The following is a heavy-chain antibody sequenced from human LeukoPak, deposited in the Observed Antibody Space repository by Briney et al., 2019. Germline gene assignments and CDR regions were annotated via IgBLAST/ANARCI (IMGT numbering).Heavy chain of an antibody. CDR2: IWYDGSNR. CDR3: AREFPPVVKYRFDY. CDR1: GFTSSSFG. J-gene: IGHJ4*02. V-gene: IGHV3-33*01. Sequence: PGGSLRLSCAASGFTSSSFGMHWVRQAPGKGLEWVAVIWYDGSNRYYADSVKGRFTISRDNSKSTLYLQMSSLSAEDTAVYYCAREFPPVVKYRFDYWGQGTLVTISS. D-gene: IGHD3-22*01.